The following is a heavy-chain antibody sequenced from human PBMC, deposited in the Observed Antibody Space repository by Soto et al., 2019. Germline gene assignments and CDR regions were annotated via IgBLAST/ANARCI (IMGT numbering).Heavy chain of an antibody. CDR2: ISGGGGST. J-gene: IGHJ4*02. Sequence: EVQLLGSGGGLAQPGGSLRLSCAASGFTFSSYAMIWVRQAPGKGLEWVSGISGGGGSTYYADPVKGRFTISRDNSKNTLYLQMNSLRAEDTAVYYCAKPYSSVWRFFDYWGQGTLVTVSS. V-gene: IGHV3-23*01. CDR1: GFTFSSYA. CDR3: AKPYSSVWRFFDY. D-gene: IGHD6-19*01.